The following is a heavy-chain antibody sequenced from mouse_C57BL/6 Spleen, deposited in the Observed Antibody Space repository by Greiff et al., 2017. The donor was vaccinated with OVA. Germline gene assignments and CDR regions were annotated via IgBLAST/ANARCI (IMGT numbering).Heavy chain of an antibody. CDR3: ANARYYAMDY. V-gene: IGHV1-26*01. J-gene: IGHJ4*01. Sequence: VQLQQSGPELVKPGASVKISCEASGYTFTDYYMNWVKQSHGKSLEWIGDINPNNGGTSYNQKFKGKATLTVDKSSSTAYMELRSLTSEDSAVYYCANARYYAMDYWGQGTSVTVSS. CDR2: INPNNGGT. CDR1: GYTFTDYY.